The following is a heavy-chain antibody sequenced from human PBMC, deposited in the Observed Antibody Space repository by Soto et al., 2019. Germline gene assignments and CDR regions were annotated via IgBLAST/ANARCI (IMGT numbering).Heavy chain of an antibody. V-gene: IGHV3-11*01. CDR1: GFTFSAYY. CDR3: ARDKGAFSSTRNDY. CDR2: ISGGGDTI. J-gene: IGHJ4*02. D-gene: IGHD6-13*01. Sequence: QVQLVESGGGLVKPGGSLRLSCAASGFTFSAYYMTWIRQAPGKGLEWVSYISGGGDTIYYADSVKGRFTISRDNAKNSLYLQMNSLRAEDTAVYYCARDKGAFSSTRNDYWGQGTLVTVSS.